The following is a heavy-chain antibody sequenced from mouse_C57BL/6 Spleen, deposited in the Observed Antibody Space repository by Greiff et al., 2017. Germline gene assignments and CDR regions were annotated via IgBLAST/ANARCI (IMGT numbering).Heavy chain of an antibody. V-gene: IGHV1-64*01. CDR2: IHPNSGST. D-gene: IGHD1-1*01. CDR3: ARNNYYGSSPDY. CDR1: GYTFTSYW. J-gene: IGHJ2*01. Sequence: QVQLKQPGAELVKPGASVKLSCKASGYTFTSYWMHWVKQRPGQGLEWIGMIHPNSGSTNYNEKFKSKATLTVDKSSSTAYMQLSSLTSEDSAVYYCARNNYYGSSPDYWGQGTTLTVSS.